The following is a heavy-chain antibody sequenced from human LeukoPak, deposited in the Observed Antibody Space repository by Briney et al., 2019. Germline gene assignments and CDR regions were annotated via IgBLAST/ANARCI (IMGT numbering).Heavy chain of an antibody. D-gene: IGHD3-10*01. CDR2: TSHSGII. Sequence: PSETLSLTCAVYGGSFSGYYWNWIRQTPGKGLEWVGETSHSGIINYIPSLMSRVSLSVDTSKNQFSLKLTSVTAADTAVYYCARRDFYGSGRSFDSWGQGTLVTVSS. CDR1: GGSFSGYY. J-gene: IGHJ4*02. CDR3: ARRDFYGSGRSFDS. V-gene: IGHV4-34*01.